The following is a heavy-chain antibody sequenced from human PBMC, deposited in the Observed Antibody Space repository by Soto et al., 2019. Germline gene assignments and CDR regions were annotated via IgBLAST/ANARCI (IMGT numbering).Heavy chain of an antibody. J-gene: IGHJ4*02. V-gene: IGHV3-43*01. CDR1: GFTFDDYT. CDR3: AKDIDQKDRGSGWLDFDY. Sequence: GGSLRLSCAASGFTFDDYTMHWVRQAPGKGLEWVSLISWDGGSTYYAVSVKGRFTISRDNSKNSLYLQMNSLRTEDTALYYCAKDIDQKDRGSGWLDFDYWGQGTLVTVSS. D-gene: IGHD6-19*01. CDR2: ISWDGGST.